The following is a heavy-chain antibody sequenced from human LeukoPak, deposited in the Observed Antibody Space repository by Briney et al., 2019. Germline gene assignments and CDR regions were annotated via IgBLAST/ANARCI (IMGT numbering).Heavy chain of an antibody. V-gene: IGHV1-46*01. CDR1: VYSGTTYN. CDR2: IYPSHGRT. CDR3: ARLSQQTFDV. J-gene: IGHJ3*01. Sequence: ASETVSFTSSVYSGTTYNMHWVWHGPGQGLGWMGVIYPSHGRTTFAQKFQGTVNLTRDTSTSTVYLDLSSLRSDDTAVYYCARLSQQTFDVCGQGKVVTVSS.